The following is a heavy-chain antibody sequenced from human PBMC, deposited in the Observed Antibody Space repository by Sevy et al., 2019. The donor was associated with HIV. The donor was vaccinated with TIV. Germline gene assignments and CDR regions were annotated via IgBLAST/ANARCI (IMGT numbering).Heavy chain of an antibody. CDR1: GFTFSSYD. J-gene: IGHJ4*02. D-gene: IGHD2-21*02. Sequence: GGSLRLSCAGSGFTFSSYDMHWVRQAPGKGLEWVAVTSHDGKYNNYADSVKVRFTIFRENFKNTLYLQMNSLRVEDTAVYFFARLFSCGGDCYYLDYWGQGALVTVSS. CDR3: ARLFSCGGDCYYLDY. V-gene: IGHV3-30*04. CDR2: TSHDGKYN.